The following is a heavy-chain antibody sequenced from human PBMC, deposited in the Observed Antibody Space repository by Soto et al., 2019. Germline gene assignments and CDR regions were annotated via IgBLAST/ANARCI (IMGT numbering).Heavy chain of an antibody. V-gene: IGHV1-69*13. Sequence: GASVKVSCKASGGTFSSYAISWVRQAPGQGLEWMGGIIPIFGTANYAQKFQGRVTITAAESTSTAYMELSSLRSEDTAVYYCATGYSSGQIYYYYGMDVWGQGTTVTVS. CDR1: GGTFSSYA. D-gene: IGHD6-19*01. CDR2: IIPIFGTA. CDR3: ATGYSSGQIYYYYGMDV. J-gene: IGHJ6*02.